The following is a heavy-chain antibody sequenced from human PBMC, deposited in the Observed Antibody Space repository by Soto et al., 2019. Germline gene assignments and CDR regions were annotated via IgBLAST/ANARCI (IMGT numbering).Heavy chain of an antibody. CDR3: AKDSSGSYWYFDL. J-gene: IGHJ2*01. V-gene: IGHV3-30*18. CDR2: ISNDGSNK. CDR1: GFTFSSYG. Sequence: QVQLVESGGGVVQPGRSLRLSCAASGFTFSSYGMHWVRQAPGKGLEWVALISNDGSNKYYADSVKGRFTISRDNSKNTLYLQMNSLRAEDTAVYYCAKDSSGSYWYFDLLGRGTLVTVSS. D-gene: IGHD6-19*01.